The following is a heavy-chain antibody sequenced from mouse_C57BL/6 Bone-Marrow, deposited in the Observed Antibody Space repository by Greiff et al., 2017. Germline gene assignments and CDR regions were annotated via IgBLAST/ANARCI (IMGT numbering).Heavy chain of an antibody. CDR1: GFSITSGYY. Sequence: EVKLVESGPGLVKPSQSLSLTCSVTGFSITSGYYWNCLRQFPGNKLEWMGYRSYGGTNNYTPSLKNRISITRDTSKNQFFLKLNSVTTEDTATYYCARDGGCPYYYAMDYWGQGTSVTVSS. J-gene: IGHJ4*01. CDR2: RSYGGTN. CDR3: ARDGGCPYYYAMDY. V-gene: IGHV3-6*01.